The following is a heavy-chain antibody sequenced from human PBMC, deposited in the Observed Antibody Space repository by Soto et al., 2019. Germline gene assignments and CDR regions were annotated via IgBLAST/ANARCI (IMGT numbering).Heavy chain of an antibody. J-gene: IGHJ5*02. CDR3: AGDAGGLSSGSYGWLAP. V-gene: IGHV1-3*01. Sequence: QVHLVQSGAEVRKPGASVKVSCKASGYNFSTYSMYWVRQAPGQRLEWMGWINGDTGKARYSQKYQGRITITIDTSASKAYMELSSLRSDDTALFYCAGDAGGLSSGSYGWLAPLGQGTLVTVSS. CDR1: GYNFSTYS. D-gene: IGHD1-26*01. CDR2: INGDTGKA.